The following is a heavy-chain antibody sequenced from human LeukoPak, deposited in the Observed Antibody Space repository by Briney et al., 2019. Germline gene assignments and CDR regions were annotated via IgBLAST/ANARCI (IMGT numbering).Heavy chain of an antibody. Sequence: PSGGSLRLSCAGSGFIFNNYAMHWVRHPPGKGLEWVSGISWNSGSIDYADSVKGRFTISRGNAKNSLYLQMNSLRVEDTAFYYCAKDNRRHYTSGPNPDSLHWGQGALVTVSS. CDR1: GFIFNNYA. CDR3: AKDNRRHYTSGPNPDSLH. J-gene: IGHJ4*02. CDR2: ISWNSGSI. D-gene: IGHD6-19*01. V-gene: IGHV3-9*01.